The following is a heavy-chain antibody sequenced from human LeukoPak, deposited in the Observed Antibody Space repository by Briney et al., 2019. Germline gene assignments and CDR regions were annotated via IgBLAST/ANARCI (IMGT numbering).Heavy chain of an antibody. Sequence: GRSLRLSCAASGFTFSSYAMHWVRQAPGKGLEWVAVISYDGSNKYYADSVKGRFTISRDNSKNTLYLQMNSLRAEDTAVYYCAREHGDYYFDYWGQGTLVTVSS. CDR2: ISYDGSNK. J-gene: IGHJ4*02. CDR3: AREHGDYYFDY. D-gene: IGHD4-17*01. CDR1: GFTFSSYA. V-gene: IGHV3-30-3*01.